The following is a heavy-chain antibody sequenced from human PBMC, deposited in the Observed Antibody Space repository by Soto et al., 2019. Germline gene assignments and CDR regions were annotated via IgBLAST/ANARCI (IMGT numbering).Heavy chain of an antibody. V-gene: IGHV3-21*01. Sequence: VGSLRLSCAASGFTFSSYSMNWVRQAPGKGLEWVSSISSSSSYIYYADSVKGRFTISRDNAKNSLYLQMNSLRAEDTAVYYCAKDLVATTLGFDYWGQGTLVTVSS. CDR3: AKDLVATTLGFDY. D-gene: IGHD5-12*01. CDR2: ISSSSSYI. J-gene: IGHJ4*02. CDR1: GFTFSSYS.